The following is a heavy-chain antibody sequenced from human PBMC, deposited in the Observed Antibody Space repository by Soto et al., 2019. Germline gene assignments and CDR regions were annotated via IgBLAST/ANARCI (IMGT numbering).Heavy chain of an antibody. D-gene: IGHD4-4*01. CDR2: ISGSGGST. J-gene: IGHJ6*02. Sequence: PGGSLRLSCAASGFTFSSYAMSWVRQAPGKGLEWVSAISGSGGSTYYADSVKGRFTISRDNSKNTLYLQMNSLRAEDTAVYYCAKDMSGLVTPLGMDVWGQGTTVTVSS. CDR3: AKDMSGLVTPLGMDV. CDR1: GFTFSSYA. V-gene: IGHV3-23*01.